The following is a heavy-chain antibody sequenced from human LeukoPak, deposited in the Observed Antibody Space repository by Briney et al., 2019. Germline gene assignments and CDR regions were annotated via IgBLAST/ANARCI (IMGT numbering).Heavy chain of an antibody. Sequence: GGSLRLSCAASGFTFSSYWMTWVRQAPGKGLEWVANIKQDGSEKNYVDSVKGRFTISRDNSKNSLYLQMNSLRAEDTAVYYCARDPPRHVQVPCYWGQGTRVTVSS. CDR3: ARDPPRHVQVPCY. J-gene: IGHJ4*02. CDR1: GFTFSSYW. D-gene: IGHD5-24*01. V-gene: IGHV3-7*03. CDR2: IKQDGSEK.